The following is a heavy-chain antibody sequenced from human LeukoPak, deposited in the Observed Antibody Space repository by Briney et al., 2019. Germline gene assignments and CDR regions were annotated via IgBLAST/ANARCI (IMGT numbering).Heavy chain of an antibody. Sequence: PSETLSLTYTVSGGSISSGDYYWSWIRQPPGKGLEWIGYIYYSGSTYYNPSLKSRVTISVDTSKNQFSLKLSSVTAADTAVYYCARGGVRGYDRYFDYWGQGTLVTVSS. V-gene: IGHV4-30-4*01. CDR2: IYYSGST. CDR1: GGSISSGDYY. CDR3: ARGGVRGYDRYFDY. J-gene: IGHJ4*02. D-gene: IGHD5-12*01.